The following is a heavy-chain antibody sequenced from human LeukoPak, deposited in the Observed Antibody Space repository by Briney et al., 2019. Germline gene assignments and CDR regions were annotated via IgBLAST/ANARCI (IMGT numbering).Heavy chain of an antibody. CDR2: IIPIFGTA. CDR1: GGTFSSYA. Sequence: ASVKVSCKASGGTFSSYAISWVRQAPGQGLEWMGGIIPIFGTANYAQKFQGRVTITTDESTSTAYMELSSLRSEDTAVYYCANAHSSLVEDAFDIWGQGTMVTVSS. V-gene: IGHV1-69*05. CDR3: ANAHSSLVEDAFDI. D-gene: IGHD4-11*01. J-gene: IGHJ3*02.